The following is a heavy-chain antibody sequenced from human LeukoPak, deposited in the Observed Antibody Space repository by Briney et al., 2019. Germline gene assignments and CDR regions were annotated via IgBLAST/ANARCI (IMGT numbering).Heavy chain of an antibody. J-gene: IGHJ4*02. Sequence: SETLSLTCAVYGGSFSGYYWSWIRQPPGKGLEWIGEINHSGSTNYNPSLKSRVTISVDTSKNQFSLKLSSVTAADTAVYYCAPVDSSGYYYGDYWGQGTLVTVSS. D-gene: IGHD3-22*01. CDR3: APVDSSGYYYGDY. V-gene: IGHV4-34*01. CDR2: INHSGST. CDR1: GGSFSGYY.